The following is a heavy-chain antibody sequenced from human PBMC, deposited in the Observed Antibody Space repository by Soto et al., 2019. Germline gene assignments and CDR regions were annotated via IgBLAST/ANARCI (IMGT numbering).Heavy chain of an antibody. CDR2: ISAYNGNT. V-gene: IGHV1-18*01. CDR3: ARVGEKLRFGPLDFDP. CDR1: GYTFTSYG. D-gene: IGHD3-3*01. J-gene: IGHJ5*02. Sequence: GASVKLSCEASGYTFTSYGISWVRQATGQGLEWMGWISAYNGNTNYAQKLQGRVTMTTDTSTSTAYMELRSLRSDDTAVYYCARVGEKLRFGPLDFDPWGQGTLVTVSS.